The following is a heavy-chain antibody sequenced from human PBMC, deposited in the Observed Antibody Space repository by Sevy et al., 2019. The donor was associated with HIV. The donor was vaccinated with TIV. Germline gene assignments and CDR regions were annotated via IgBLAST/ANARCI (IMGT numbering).Heavy chain of an antibody. V-gene: IGHV4-59*01. D-gene: IGHD6-19*01. J-gene: IGHJ1*01. CDR3: ARGERSGWSRPEYFQH. Sequence: SETLSLTCTVSGGSISSYYWSWIRQPPGKGLEWIGYIYYSGRPNYNPSLKSRVTISVDTSKNQFSLKLSSVTAADTAVYYCARGERSGWSRPEYFQHWGQGTLVTVSS. CDR1: GGSISSYY. CDR2: IYYSGRP.